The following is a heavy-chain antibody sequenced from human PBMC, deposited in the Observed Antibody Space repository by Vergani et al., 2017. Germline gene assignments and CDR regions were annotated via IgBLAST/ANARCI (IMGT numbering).Heavy chain of an antibody. D-gene: IGHD3-3*02. CDR3: AGEHLWSGHPEYYFDY. J-gene: IGHJ4*02. Sequence: QVQLVQSGAEVKKPGSSVKVSCKASGGTFSSYAISWVRQAPGQGLEWMGGIIPIFGTANYAQKFQGRVTITADETTSTAYRELSSLRSEDTAVYYCAGEHLWSGHPEYYFDYWGQGTLVTVSS. CDR1: GGTFSSYA. V-gene: IGHV1-69*12. CDR2: IIPIFGTA.